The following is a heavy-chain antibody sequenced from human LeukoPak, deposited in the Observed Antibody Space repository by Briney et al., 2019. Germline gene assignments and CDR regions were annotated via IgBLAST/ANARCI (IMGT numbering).Heavy chain of an antibody. CDR3: ARLILTGYYPFDY. CDR1: GGSFSGYY. CDR2: INHSGST. D-gene: IGHD3-9*01. J-gene: IGHJ4*02. V-gene: IGHV4-34*01. Sequence: KTSETLSLTCAVYGGSFSGYYWSWIRQPPGKGLEWIGEINHSGSTNYNPSPKSRVTISVDTSKNQFSLKLSSVTAADTAVYYCARLILTGYYPFDYWGQGTLVTVSS.